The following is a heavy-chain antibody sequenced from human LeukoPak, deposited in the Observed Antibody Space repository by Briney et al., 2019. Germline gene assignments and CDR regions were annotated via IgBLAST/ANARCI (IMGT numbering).Heavy chain of an antibody. CDR2: IKQDGSEK. Sequence: GGSLRLSCAASGFTFSSYWMSWVRQAPGKGLEWVANIKQDGSEKYYVDSVKGRFTISRDNAKNSLYLQMNSLRAEDTAVYYCARQQINYDILTGPQGWFDPWGQGTLVTVSS. V-gene: IGHV3-7*05. J-gene: IGHJ5*02. CDR3: ARQQINYDILTGPQGWFDP. CDR1: GFTFSSYW. D-gene: IGHD3-9*01.